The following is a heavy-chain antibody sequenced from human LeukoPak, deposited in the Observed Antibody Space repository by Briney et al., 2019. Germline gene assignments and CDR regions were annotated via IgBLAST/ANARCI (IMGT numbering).Heavy chain of an antibody. V-gene: IGHV3-74*01. CDR1: GFTFSSYW. CDR3: AKEDAPLGGRPDY. Sequence: GGSLRLSCAASGFTFSSYWMHWVRQAPGKGLVWVSRINSDGSSTSYADSVKGRFTISRDNAKKTLYLQMNSLRAEDTAVYYCAKEDAPLGGRPDYWGQGTLVTVSS. CDR2: INSDGSST. J-gene: IGHJ4*02. D-gene: IGHD3-16*01.